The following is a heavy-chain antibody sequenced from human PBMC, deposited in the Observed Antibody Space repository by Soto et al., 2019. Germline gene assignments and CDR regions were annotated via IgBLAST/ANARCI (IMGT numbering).Heavy chain of an antibody. J-gene: IGHJ6*02. D-gene: IGHD3-9*01. Sequence: QVQLVQSGAEVKKPGSSVKVSCKASGGNFASYAIFWVRQAPGQGLEWMGGIIPIFGTPTDAKKFQGRVTIKADKPTTTAYMEMTSLKVEDTAVYYCARSEGGYFYGMDVWGQGTTVTVSS. CDR1: GGNFASYA. CDR3: ARSEGGYFYGMDV. CDR2: IIPIFGTP. V-gene: IGHV1-69*06.